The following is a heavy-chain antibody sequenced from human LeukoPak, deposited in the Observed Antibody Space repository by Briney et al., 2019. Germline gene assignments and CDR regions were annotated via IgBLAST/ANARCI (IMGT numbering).Heavy chain of an antibody. CDR2: ISDSGGST. CDR3: GRYYVMDV. Sequence: GGSLRLSCAASGFTFSTYVMNWVRQAPREGLEWVSTISDSGGSTYYADSVKGRFTISRDNSKSTLYLQMNSLRAEDTAVYYCGRYYVMDVWGQGTSVTVSS. J-gene: IGHJ6*02. CDR1: GFTFSTYV. V-gene: IGHV3-23*01.